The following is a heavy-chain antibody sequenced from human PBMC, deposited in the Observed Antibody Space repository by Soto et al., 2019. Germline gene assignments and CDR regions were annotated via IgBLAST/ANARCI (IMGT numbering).Heavy chain of an antibody. J-gene: IGHJ5*02. CDR2: ISYSGVT. CDR1: GDSITSGGYY. D-gene: IGHD3-10*01. CDR3: ARDLRGRGSGRFDP. Sequence: QVQLQESGPGLVKPSQTLSLTCTVSGDSITSGGYYWTWIRQHPGKGLEWIGYISYSGVTYYNPSLRSRVTISADTSKNQFCLKLSSGTAAGPAMYYCARDLRGRGSGRFDPWGQGTLVTVSS. V-gene: IGHV4-31*03.